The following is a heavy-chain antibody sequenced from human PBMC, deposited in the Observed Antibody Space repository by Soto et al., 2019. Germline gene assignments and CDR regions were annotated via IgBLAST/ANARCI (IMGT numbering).Heavy chain of an antibody. V-gene: IGHV4-31*03. CDR1: GVSISSGGYY. Sequence: PSETLSLTCTVSGVSISSGGYYWRRIRQHPGKGLEWIGYIYYSGSTYYNPSLKSRVTISVDTSKNQFSLKLSSVTAADTAVYYCAREVRLWSGYSHFDYWGQGTLVTVSS. CDR3: AREVRLWSGYSHFDY. D-gene: IGHD3-3*01. CDR2: IYYSGST. J-gene: IGHJ4*02.